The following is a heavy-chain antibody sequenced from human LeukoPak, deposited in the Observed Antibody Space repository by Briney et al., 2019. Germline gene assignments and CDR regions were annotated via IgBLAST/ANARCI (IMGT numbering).Heavy chain of an antibody. J-gene: IGHJ4*02. V-gene: IGHV3-23*01. Sequence: GGSLRLSCVASGFTFSTYAMSWVRQAPGKGLEWVSGISSSGTGTYSADSVKGRITISRDNSKNTLYLQMNSLRAEDTAVYYCAKEGQLWLGFDYWGQGTLVTVSS. CDR1: GFTFSTYA. D-gene: IGHD5-18*01. CDR2: ISSSGTGT. CDR3: AKEGQLWLGFDY.